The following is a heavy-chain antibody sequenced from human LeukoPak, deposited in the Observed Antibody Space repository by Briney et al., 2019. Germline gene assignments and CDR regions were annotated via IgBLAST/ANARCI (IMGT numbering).Heavy chain of an antibody. CDR2: SSGNGDST. D-gene: IGHD2-15*01. Sequence: GGSLRLSCAASGFTFRRYDMSWGXRAPGXGLEWVSASSGNGDSTYYVDSMKSRFTIYRDNSKNTLYLQMNSPRAEDTAVYYCALYCSGGSCYSMGGAFDIWGQGTVVTVSS. V-gene: IGHV3-23*01. J-gene: IGHJ3*02. CDR3: ALYCSGGSCYSMGGAFDI. CDR1: GFTFRRYD.